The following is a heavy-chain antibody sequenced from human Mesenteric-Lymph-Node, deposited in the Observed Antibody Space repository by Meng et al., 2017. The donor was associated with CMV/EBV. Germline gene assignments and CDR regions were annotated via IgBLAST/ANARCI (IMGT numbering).Heavy chain of an antibody. CDR2: IYYSGST. V-gene: IGHV4-59*01. J-gene: IGHJ1*01. CDR3: ARAWKECSSTSCYMSYFQH. Sequence: SETLSLTCTVSGGSISSYYWSWIRQPPGKGLEWIGYIYYSGSTNYNPSLKSRVTISVDTSKNQFSLKLSSVTAADTAVYYCARAWKECSSTSCYMSYFQHWGQGTLVTVSS. CDR1: GGSISSYY. D-gene: IGHD2-2*02.